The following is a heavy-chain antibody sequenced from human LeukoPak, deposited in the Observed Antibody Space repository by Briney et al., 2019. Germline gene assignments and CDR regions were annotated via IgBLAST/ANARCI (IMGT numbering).Heavy chain of an antibody. J-gene: IGHJ4*02. D-gene: IGHD3-10*01. CDR2: ISGSGGST. Sequence: GGSLRLSCAASGFTFSSYAMSWVRQAPGKGLEWVSAISGSGGSTYYADSVKGRFTISRDNSKKTLYLQMKSLRAEDTAVYYCAKLWFGESFDYWGQGTLVTVSS. V-gene: IGHV3-23*01. CDR3: AKLWFGESFDY. CDR1: GFTFSSYA.